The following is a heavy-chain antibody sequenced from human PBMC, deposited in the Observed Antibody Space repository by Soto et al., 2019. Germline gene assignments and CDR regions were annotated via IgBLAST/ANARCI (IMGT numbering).Heavy chain of an antibody. CDR3: TRDLPPVDY. CDR2: ISAYNGNT. Sequence: QVQLVQSGAEVKKPGASVKVSCKASGYTFTSYYISWVRQAPGQGLEWMGWISAYNGNTNYAQKLQGRVTTTTHTSTSTAYMDLRSLSSDATAVYYCTRDLPPVDYRGQGTLVTVSS. CDR1: GYTFTSYY. J-gene: IGHJ4*02. V-gene: IGHV1-18*01.